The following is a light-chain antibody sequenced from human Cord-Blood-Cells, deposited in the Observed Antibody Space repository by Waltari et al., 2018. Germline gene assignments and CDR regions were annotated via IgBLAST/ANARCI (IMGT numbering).Light chain of an antibody. CDR2: SAS. CDR3: QQSYSTPSIT. Sequence: DIQMTQSPSSLSASVGDRVTITCRASQSISSYLNWYQQKPGKAPKLLIDSASSLQSGVPSRFSGSRSGTDFTLTISSLQPEDFATYYCQQSYSTPSITFGQGTRLEIK. CDR1: QSISSY. V-gene: IGKV1-39*01. J-gene: IGKJ5*01.